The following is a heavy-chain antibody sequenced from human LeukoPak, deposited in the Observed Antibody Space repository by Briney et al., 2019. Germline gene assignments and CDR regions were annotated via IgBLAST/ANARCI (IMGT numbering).Heavy chain of an antibody. CDR2: IYYSGST. D-gene: IGHD3-22*01. J-gene: IGHJ4*02. V-gene: IGHV4-39*01. CDR1: GGSFSGYY. Sequence: SETLSLTCAVYGGSFSGYYWGWIRQPPGKGLEWIGSIYYSGSTYYNPSLKSRVTISVDTSKNQFSLKLSSVTAADTAVYYCARQEYYYDSSGYYPAFDYWGQGTLVTVSS. CDR3: ARQEYYYDSSGYYPAFDY.